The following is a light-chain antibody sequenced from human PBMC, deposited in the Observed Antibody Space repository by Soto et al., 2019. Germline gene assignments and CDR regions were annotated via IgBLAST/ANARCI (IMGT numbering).Light chain of an antibody. CDR2: KAS. J-gene: IGKJ1*01. CDR1: QSISTW. V-gene: IGKV1-5*03. CDR3: QHYNSYSEA. Sequence: DIQMTQSPSTPSASVGDRVTITCRASQSISTWLAWYQQKPGKAPKVLIYKASTLASGVPSRFSGSGSGTEFTLTISSLQPDDFATYYCQHYNSYSEAFGQGARWIS.